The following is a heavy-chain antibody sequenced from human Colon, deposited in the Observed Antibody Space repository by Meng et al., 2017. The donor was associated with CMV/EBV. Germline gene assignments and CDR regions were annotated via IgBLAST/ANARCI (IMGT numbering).Heavy chain of an antibody. D-gene: IGHD1-7*01. CDR1: GFTFSNYW. CDR2: IKQDGTEK. J-gene: IGHJ4*02. V-gene: IGHV3-7*01. CDR3: AKIYWNYRGLIDY. Sequence: GESLKISCAASGFTFSNYWMNWVRQAPGKGLEWVANIKQDGTEKYYVDSVKGRFTISRDNAKKSLYLQMNSLRAEDTAVYYYAKIYWNYRGLIDYWGQGTLVTVSS.